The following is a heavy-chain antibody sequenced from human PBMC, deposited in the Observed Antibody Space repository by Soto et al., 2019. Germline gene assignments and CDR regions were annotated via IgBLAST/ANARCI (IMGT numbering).Heavy chain of an antibody. V-gene: IGHV4-31*03. CDR1: GGSISSGGYY. CDR2: IYYSGST. D-gene: IGHD3-3*01. CDR3: ARSDYDFWSGYSPLNWFDP. J-gene: IGHJ5*02. Sequence: PSETLSLTCTVSGGSISSGGYYWSWIRQHPGKGLEWIGYIYYSGSTYYNPSLKSRVTISVDTSKNQFSLKLSSVTAADTAVYYCARSDYDFWSGYSPLNWFDPWGQGTLVTVSS.